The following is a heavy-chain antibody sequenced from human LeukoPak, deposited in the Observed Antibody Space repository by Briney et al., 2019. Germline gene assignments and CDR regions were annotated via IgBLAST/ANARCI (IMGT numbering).Heavy chain of an antibody. CDR1: GYTFTSYG. CDR2: ISAYNGNT. CDR3: ARVIRDSSGYYPPLDAFDI. J-gene: IGHJ3*02. Sequence: ASVKVSCKASGYTFTSYGISWVRQAPGQGLEWMGWISAYNGNTNYAQKLQGRVTMTTDTSTSTAYMELRSLRSDDTAVYYCARVIRDSSGYYPPLDAFDIWGQGTMVTVSS. V-gene: IGHV1-18*01. D-gene: IGHD3-22*01.